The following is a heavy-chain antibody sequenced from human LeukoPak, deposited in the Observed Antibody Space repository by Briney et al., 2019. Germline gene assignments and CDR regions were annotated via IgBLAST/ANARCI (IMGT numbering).Heavy chain of an antibody. J-gene: IGHJ3*02. Sequence: ASVKVSCKASGYIFTGYYMHWVRQAPGQGLEWMGWINPNSGGTNYAQKFQGRVTMTRDTSISTAYMELSRLRSDDTAVYYCARPSYYYDSRDAFDIWGQGTMVTVSS. CDR2: INPNSGGT. CDR3: ARPSYYYDSRDAFDI. D-gene: IGHD3-22*01. V-gene: IGHV1-2*02. CDR1: GYIFTGYY.